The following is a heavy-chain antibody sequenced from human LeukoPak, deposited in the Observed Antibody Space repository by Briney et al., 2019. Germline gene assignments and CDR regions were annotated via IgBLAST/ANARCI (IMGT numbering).Heavy chain of an antibody. Sequence: ASVKVSCKASGYTFTGYYMHWVRQAPGQELEWMGWINPNSGGTNYAQKFQGRVTMTRDTSISTAYMELSRLRSDDTAVYYCARVRVYSYGYLVYWGQGTLVTVSS. CDR1: GYTFTGYY. D-gene: IGHD5-18*01. CDR3: ARVRVYSYGYLVY. V-gene: IGHV1-2*02. CDR2: INPNSGGT. J-gene: IGHJ4*02.